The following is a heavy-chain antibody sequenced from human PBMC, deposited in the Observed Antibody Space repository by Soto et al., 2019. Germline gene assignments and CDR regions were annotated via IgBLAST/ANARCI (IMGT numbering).Heavy chain of an antibody. J-gene: IGHJ4*02. CDR2: ISGSGSTI. Sequence: PGGSLRLSCAASGFTFSSYAVSWVRQAPGKGPEWISSISGSGSTIYYADSVKGRFTIFRDNSKNTLYLQMSSLRAEDTAVYYCAKVCYYYDSSGYYYFDSWGQGTLVTVSS. CDR3: AKVCYYYDSSGYYYFDS. D-gene: IGHD3-22*01. V-gene: IGHV3-23*01. CDR1: GFTFSSYA.